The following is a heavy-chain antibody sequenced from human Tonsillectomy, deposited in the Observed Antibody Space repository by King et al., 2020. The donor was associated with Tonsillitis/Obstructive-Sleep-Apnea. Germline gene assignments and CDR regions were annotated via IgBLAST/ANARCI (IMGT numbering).Heavy chain of an antibody. V-gene: IGHV3-53*01. CDR3: ARGKITMIVGGAFDI. D-gene: IGHD3-22*01. CDR1: GFTVSSNY. J-gene: IGHJ3*02. CDR2: IYSGGST. Sequence: VQLVESGGGLIQPGGSLRLSCAASGFTVSSNYMSWVRQAPGKGLEWVSVIYSGGSTYYADSVKGRFTISRDNSKNTLYLQMNSLRAEDTAVYYCARGKITMIVGGAFDIWGLGTMVTVSS.